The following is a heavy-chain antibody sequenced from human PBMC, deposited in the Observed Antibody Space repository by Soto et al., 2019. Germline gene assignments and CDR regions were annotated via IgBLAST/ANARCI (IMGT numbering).Heavy chain of an antibody. Sequence: GASVKVSCKASGYTFTSYYMHWVRQAPGQGLEWMGIINPSGGSTSYAQKFQGRVTMTRDTSTSTVYMELSSLRSEDTAVYYCASPAPRVFCSGGSCLRSNWYYYMDVGGKGTTVTVSS. CDR2: INPSGGST. CDR1: GYTFTSYY. CDR3: ASPAPRVFCSGGSCLRSNWYYYMDV. V-gene: IGHV1-46*03. J-gene: IGHJ6*03. D-gene: IGHD2-15*01.